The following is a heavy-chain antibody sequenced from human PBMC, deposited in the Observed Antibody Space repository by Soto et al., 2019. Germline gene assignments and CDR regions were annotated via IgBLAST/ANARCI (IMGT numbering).Heavy chain of an antibody. CDR1: GFTFRSFT. Sequence: GGSLRLSCAASGFTFRSFTMNWVRQAPGKGLEWVSTISSNSAYIYYTDALRGRFTISRDNAKNSLHLQRNSLRAEDPAVYYFTRDASRNSSARGWFDPWGPGTLVTVSS. J-gene: IGHJ5*02. CDR2: ISSNSAYI. CDR3: TRDASRNSSARGWFDP. D-gene: IGHD6-13*01. V-gene: IGHV3-21*01.